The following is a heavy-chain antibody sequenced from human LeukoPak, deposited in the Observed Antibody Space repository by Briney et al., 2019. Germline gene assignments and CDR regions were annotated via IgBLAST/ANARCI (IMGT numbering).Heavy chain of an antibody. CDR2: INHSGST. V-gene: IGHV4-34*01. CDR3: ARAVPSGGGPFDI. Sequence: SETLSLTCAVFGGSFSDYYWSWIRQPPGKGLEWIGEINHSGSTNYNPSFKSRVTISVDMSKNQFSLKLSSVTAADTAVYYCARAVPSGGGPFDIWGQGTMVTVSS. CDR1: GGSFSDYY. D-gene: IGHD6-19*01. J-gene: IGHJ3*02.